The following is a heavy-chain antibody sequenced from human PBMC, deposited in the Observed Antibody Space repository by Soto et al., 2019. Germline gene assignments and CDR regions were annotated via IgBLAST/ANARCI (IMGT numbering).Heavy chain of an antibody. CDR2: ISYDGSNK. J-gene: IGHJ6*02. D-gene: IGHD3-3*01. CDR3: AKKPHYDFWSGYNPYYYYYGMDV. CDR1: GFTFSSYG. V-gene: IGHV3-30*18. Sequence: PGGSLRLSCAASGFTFSSYGMHWVRQAPGKGLEWVAVISYDGSNKYYADSVKGRFTISRDNSKNTLYLQMNSLRAEDTAVYYCAKKPHYDFWSGYNPYYYYYGMDVWGQGTTVTVSS.